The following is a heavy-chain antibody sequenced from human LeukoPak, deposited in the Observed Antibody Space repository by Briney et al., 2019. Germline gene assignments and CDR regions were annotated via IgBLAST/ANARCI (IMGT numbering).Heavy chain of an antibody. CDR2: VYTSGST. CDR3: ARRHCSSGLDY. J-gene: IGHJ4*02. D-gene: IGHD6-19*01. V-gene: IGHV4-4*07. CDR1: GGSISTYY. Sequence: SETLSLTCTVSGGSISTYYWSWVRQPAGEGLEWIGHVYTSGSTYNPSLKSRVTMSVDTSKNQFSLKLNSVTAADTAVYYCARRHCSSGLDYWGQGILVTLSS.